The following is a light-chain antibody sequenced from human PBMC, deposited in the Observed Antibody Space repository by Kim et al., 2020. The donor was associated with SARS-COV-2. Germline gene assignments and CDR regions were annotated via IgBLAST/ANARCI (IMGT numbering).Light chain of an antibody. CDR3: LQDYTYPWT. CDR1: QGIRND. Sequence: ASVGDKVTITCRASQGIRNDLGWYQQKPGKAPKVLIAAASILQSGVPSRFSGSGSGTDFTLTINSLQPEDFATYYCLQDYTYPWTFGQGTKVEIK. V-gene: IGKV1-6*01. CDR2: AAS. J-gene: IGKJ1*01.